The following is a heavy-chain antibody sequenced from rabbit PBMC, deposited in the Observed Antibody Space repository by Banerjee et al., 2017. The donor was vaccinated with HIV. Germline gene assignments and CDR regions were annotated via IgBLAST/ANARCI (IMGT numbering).Heavy chain of an antibody. CDR1: GFSFSSGYH. J-gene: IGHJ4*01. CDR2: IYIGSSGST. Sequence: QSLEESGGDVVKPEGSLTLTCQASGFSFSSGYHMCWVRQAPGKGLEWIACIYIGSSGSTYYASWAKGRFTISKTSSTTVTLQMTSLTAADTATYFCGRDYGSSGWDLWGPGTLVTVS. V-gene: IGHV1S40*01. CDR3: GRDYGSSGWDL. D-gene: IGHD4-1*01.